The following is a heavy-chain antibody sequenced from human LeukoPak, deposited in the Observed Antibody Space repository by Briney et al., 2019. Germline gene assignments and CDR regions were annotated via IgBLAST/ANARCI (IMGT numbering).Heavy chain of an antibody. CDR1: GGSISSGGYY. Sequence: PSETLSLTCTVSGGSISSGGYYWSWIRQHPGKGLEWIGYIYYSGSTYYNPSLKSRVTISVDTSKNQFSLKLSSVTAADTAVYYCARTYYDILTGYFPRGNWFDPWGQGTLVTVSS. V-gene: IGHV4-31*03. D-gene: IGHD3-9*01. CDR2: IYYSGST. CDR3: ARTYYDILTGYFPRGNWFDP. J-gene: IGHJ5*02.